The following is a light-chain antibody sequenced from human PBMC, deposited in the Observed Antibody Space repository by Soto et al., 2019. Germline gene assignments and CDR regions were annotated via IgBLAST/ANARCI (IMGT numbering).Light chain of an antibody. J-gene: IGLJ1*01. V-gene: IGLV2-8*01. CDR3: SSYACRNNIDV. CDR1: STDIGGYNF. CDR2: EVT. Sequence: QSVLTQPPSASGSPGQSVTISCTGSSTDIGGYNFVAWYQQHPGKAPKLIIYEVTKRPSGVPDRFSGSKFGNTASLTVSGLQPEDEAEYYCSSYACRNNIDVFGSGTKVTVL.